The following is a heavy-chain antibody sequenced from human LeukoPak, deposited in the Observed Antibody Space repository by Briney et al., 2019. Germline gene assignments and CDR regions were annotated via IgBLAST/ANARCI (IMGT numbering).Heavy chain of an antibody. J-gene: IGHJ4*02. CDR1: GFTFTGYY. V-gene: IGHV1-2*02. CDR3: ARDNFWSGYYIDY. Sequence: GASVKVSCKTSGFTFTGYYFHWVRQAPGQGLEWMGWINPNSGDTKYAKNFQGRVTMTRDTSISTAYMETSSLRSDDTALYFCARDNFWSGYYIDYWGQGTLVTVSS. D-gene: IGHD3-3*01. CDR2: INPNSGDT.